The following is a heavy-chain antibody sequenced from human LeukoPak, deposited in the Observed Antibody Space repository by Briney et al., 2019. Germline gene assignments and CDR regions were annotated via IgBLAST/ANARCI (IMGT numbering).Heavy chain of an antibody. CDR2: ISSSSSYI. V-gene: IGHV3-21*01. Sequence: GGSLRLSCAASGFTFSSYSMNWVRQAPGKGLEWVSSISSSSSYIYYADSVKGRFTISRDNAKNSLYLQMNSLRAEDTAVYYCARFARDDSSGYYPAFDIWGQGTMVTVSS. J-gene: IGHJ3*02. CDR3: ARFARDDSSGYYPAFDI. CDR1: GFTFSSYS. D-gene: IGHD3-22*01.